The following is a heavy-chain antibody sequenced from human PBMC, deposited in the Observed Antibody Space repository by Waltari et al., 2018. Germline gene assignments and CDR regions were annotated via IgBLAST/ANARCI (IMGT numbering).Heavy chain of an antibody. V-gene: IGHV3-21*03. J-gene: IGHJ3*02. CDR1: GFTFSSYT. CDR2: ISGSSSYI. CDR3: ARVFVAAAGSHHDAFDI. D-gene: IGHD6-13*01. Sequence: EVQLVESGGGLVTPGGSLRLSCAASGFTFSSYTMNWVRQAPGKGLEWVSSISGSSSYIYYADSVKGRFTISRDNAKNSLYLQMNSLRAEDTAVYYCARVFVAAAGSHHDAFDIWGQGTMVTVSS.